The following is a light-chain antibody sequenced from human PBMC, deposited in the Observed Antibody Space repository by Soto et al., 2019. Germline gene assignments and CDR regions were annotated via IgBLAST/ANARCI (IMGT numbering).Light chain of an antibody. Sequence: DIQMTQSPSTLSASVGDRVTITCRASQSISTWLAWYQHKPGTAPKLLILDASTLQGGVPSRFSASGSGTEFTLTISSLQPDDFAIYFCQQYSGFPYSFGQGTKLQIK. J-gene: IGKJ2*01. CDR1: QSISTW. V-gene: IGKV1-5*01. CDR3: QQYSGFPYS. CDR2: DAS.